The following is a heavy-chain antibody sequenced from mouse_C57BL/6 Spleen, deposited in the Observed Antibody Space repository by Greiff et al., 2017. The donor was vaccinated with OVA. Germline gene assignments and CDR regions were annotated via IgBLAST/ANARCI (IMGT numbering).Heavy chain of an antibody. Sequence: QVQLKQPGAELVKPGASVKLSCKASGYTFTSYWMHWVKQRPGQGLEWIGMIHPNSGSTNYNEKFKSKATLTVDKSSSTAYMQLSSLTSEDSAVYYCARGYWLGQRAYWYFDVWGTGTTVTVSS. D-gene: IGHD3-3*01. J-gene: IGHJ1*03. CDR3: ARGYWLGQRAYWYFDV. CDR1: GYTFTSYW. CDR2: IHPNSGST. V-gene: IGHV1-64*01.